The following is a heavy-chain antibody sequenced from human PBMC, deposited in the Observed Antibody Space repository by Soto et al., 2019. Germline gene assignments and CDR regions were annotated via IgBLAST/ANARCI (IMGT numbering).Heavy chain of an antibody. Sequence: EVQLVQSGAEVKKPGESLKISCKGSGYSFTSYWIGWVRQMPGKGLEWMGIIYPGDSDTRYSPSFQGQVTISADKSISTAYLQWSSLKASDTAMYYCARLRPSIVVVTAVDYWGQGTLVTVSS. V-gene: IGHV5-51*01. D-gene: IGHD2-21*02. CDR3: ARLRPSIVVVTAVDY. CDR2: IYPGDSDT. CDR1: GYSFTSYW. J-gene: IGHJ4*02.